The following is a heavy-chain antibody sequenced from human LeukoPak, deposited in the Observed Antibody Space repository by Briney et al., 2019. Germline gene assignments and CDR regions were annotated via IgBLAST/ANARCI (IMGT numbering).Heavy chain of an antibody. J-gene: IGHJ4*02. V-gene: IGHV1-2*02. D-gene: IGHD1-26*01. Sequence: ASVKVSCKASGYTFTGYYMHWVRQAPGQGLEWMGWINPNSGGTNYAQKFQGRVTMTRDTSISTAYMVLSRLRSEDTAVYYCARVGVGATTGFDHWGQGTLVTVSS. CDR1: GYTFTGYY. CDR2: INPNSGGT. CDR3: ARVGVGATTGFDH.